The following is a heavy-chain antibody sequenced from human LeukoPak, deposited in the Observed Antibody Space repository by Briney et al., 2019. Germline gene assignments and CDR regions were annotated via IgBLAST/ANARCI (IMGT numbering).Heavy chain of an antibody. CDR3: AKEKYSSSSNWFDP. D-gene: IGHD6-13*01. Sequence: GGSLRLSCTASGFTFSSYAMSWVRQAPGKGLEWASAISGSGGSTYYADSVKGRFTISRDNSKNTLYLQMNSLRAEDTAVYYCAKEKYSSSSNWFDPWGQGTLVTVSS. J-gene: IGHJ5*02. V-gene: IGHV3-23*01. CDR2: ISGSGGST. CDR1: GFTFSSYA.